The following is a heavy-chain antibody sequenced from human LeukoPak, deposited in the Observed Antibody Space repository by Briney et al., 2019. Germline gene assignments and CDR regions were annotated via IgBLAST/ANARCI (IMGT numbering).Heavy chain of an antibody. CDR2: ISSSGQTI. V-gene: IGHV3-48*04. J-gene: IGHJ6*02. CDR3: ARGDYGDQYYYYYSAMDV. D-gene: IGHD4-17*01. CDR1: GFIFSNYW. Sequence: GGSLRLSCEASGFIFSNYWMNWVRQAPGKGLDWVSYISSSGQTIYYADSVEGRFTISRDNANNSLYLQMTSLRAEDTGVYFCARGDYGDQYYYYYSAMDVWGQGTAVTVSS.